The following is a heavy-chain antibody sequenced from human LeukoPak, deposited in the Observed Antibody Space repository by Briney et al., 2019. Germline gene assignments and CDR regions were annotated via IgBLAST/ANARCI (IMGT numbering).Heavy chain of an antibody. V-gene: IGHV1-2*02. CDR3: AGLDAIFGELSKGGFDI. CDR2: INPKSGGT. J-gene: IGHJ3*02. Sequence: GASVKVSCKASGYTFTGYYMHWVRQAPGQGLEWMGWINPKSGGTVYAQRFQGRVTMTRDTSISTAYLQWSSLKASDTAMYYCAGLDAIFGELSKGGFDIWGQGTMVTVSS. D-gene: IGHD3-10*01. CDR1: GYTFTGYY.